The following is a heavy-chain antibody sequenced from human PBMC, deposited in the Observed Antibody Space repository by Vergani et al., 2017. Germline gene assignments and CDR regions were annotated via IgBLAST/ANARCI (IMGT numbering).Heavy chain of an antibody. J-gene: IGHJ4*02. CDR1: GFTFSSYS. CDR3: AGSMVRGVITDY. CDR2: ISSSGSTI. D-gene: IGHD3-10*01. Sequence: EVQLVESGGGLVQPGGSLSLSCAASGFTFSSYSRNWVRQAPGKGLGWVSYISSSGSTIYYADSVKGRFTISRDNAKNSLYLQMNSLRAEDTAVYYCAGSMVRGVITDYWGQGTLVTVSS. V-gene: IGHV3-48*01.